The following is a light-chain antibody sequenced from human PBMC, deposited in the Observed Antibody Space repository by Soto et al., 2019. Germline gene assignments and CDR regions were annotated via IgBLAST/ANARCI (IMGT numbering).Light chain of an antibody. V-gene: IGLV2-14*01. CDR3: SSYKSSSTPSYV. Sequence: QSLLTQPASVSGAPGQXITISFTGASSDVGGYNYVSWYQQHPGKAPKLTIYEVSNRPSGVSNRFSGSKSGNTASLTISGIKAEDEADYYCSSYKSSSTPSYVFGNVTKVTVL. CDR1: SSDVGGYNY. J-gene: IGLJ1*01. CDR2: EVS.